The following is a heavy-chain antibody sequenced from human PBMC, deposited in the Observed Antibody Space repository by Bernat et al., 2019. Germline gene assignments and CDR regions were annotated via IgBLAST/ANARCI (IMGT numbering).Heavy chain of an antibody. CDR3: AADPESRRGITTYGLHAFDI. V-gene: IGHV1-58*02. CDR1: GFTFTSSA. J-gene: IGHJ3*02. CDR2: IVVGSGNT. Sequence: QMQLVQSGPEVKKPGTSVKVSCKASGFTFTSSAMQWVRQARGQRLEWIGWIVVGSGNTNYAQKFKERVPITRDMSTSTAYMELSSLRSEDTAVYYCAADPESRRGITTYGLHAFDIWGQGTMVTVSS. D-gene: IGHD3-10*01.